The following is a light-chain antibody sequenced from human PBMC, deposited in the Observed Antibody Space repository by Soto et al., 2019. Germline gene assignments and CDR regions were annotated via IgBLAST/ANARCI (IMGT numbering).Light chain of an antibody. V-gene: IGKV1-27*01. CDR3: QKFNTFPLN. CDR2: SAS. Sequence: DIQMTQSPSSLSASVGDRVTITCRASQDISVYLAWYQQKPGKVPKLLIYSASTLQSGVPSRFSGSGSGTDFTLTISGMEPEEVATYYCQKFNTFPLNFGQGTRLEIK. J-gene: IGKJ5*01. CDR1: QDISVY.